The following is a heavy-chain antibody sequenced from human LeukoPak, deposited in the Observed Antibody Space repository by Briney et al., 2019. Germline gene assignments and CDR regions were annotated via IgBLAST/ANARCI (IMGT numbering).Heavy chain of an antibody. CDR2: ISGSGGST. CDR1: GFTVSSNY. CDR3: AKILYSSGRYEGPGYYYYMDV. Sequence: GGSLRLSCAASGFTVSSNYMSWVRQAPGKGLEWVSAISGSGGSTYYADSVKGRFTISRDNSKNTLYLQMNSLRAEDTAVYYCAKILYSSGRYEGPGYYYYMDVWGKGTTVTVSS. D-gene: IGHD6-19*01. V-gene: IGHV3-23*01. J-gene: IGHJ6*03.